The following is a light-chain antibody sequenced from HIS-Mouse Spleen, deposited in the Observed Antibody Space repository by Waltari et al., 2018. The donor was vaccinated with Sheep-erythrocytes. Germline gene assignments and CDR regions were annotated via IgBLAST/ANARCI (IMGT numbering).Light chain of an antibody. J-gene: IGKJ3*01. CDR3: QQFNSYPRT. CDR1: QGISSA. Sequence: AIQLTQSPSSLSASVGDRVTITCRASQGISSALAWYQQKPGKAPKLLIYDASSLESGVPSRFSGSGSGTAFTLTISSLQPEDFANYYCQQFNSYPRTFGPGTKVDIK. CDR2: DAS. V-gene: IGKV1-13*02.